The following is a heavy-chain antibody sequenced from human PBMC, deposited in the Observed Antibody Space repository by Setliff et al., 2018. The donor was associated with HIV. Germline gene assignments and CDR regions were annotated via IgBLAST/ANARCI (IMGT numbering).Heavy chain of an antibody. D-gene: IGHD2-15*01. CDR1: GFNFGDYG. Sequence: GGSLRLSCTTSGFNFGDYGMSWVRQAPGKRLEWVSFIRNKDYGETTEYAASVKGRFTISRDNDEKSLFLQMNDLRAEDSGMYYCARDPVAAVVLGFDNWFDPWGQGTLVTVSS. V-gene: IGHV3-49*04. CDR3: ARDPVAAVVLGFDNWFDP. CDR2: IRNKDYGETT. J-gene: IGHJ5*02.